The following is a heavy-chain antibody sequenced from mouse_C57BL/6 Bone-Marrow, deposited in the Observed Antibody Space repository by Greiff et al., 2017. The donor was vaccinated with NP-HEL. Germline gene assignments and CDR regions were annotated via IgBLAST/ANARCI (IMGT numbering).Heavy chain of an antibody. J-gene: IGHJ2*01. CDR2: IDPENGDT. CDR1: GFNIKDDY. V-gene: IGHV14-4*01. CDR3: TTGYGCFLDY. D-gene: IGHD3-3*01. Sequence: EVQLQQSGAELVRPGALVKLSCTASGFNIKDDYMHWVKQRPEQGLEWIGWIDPENGDTEYASKFQGKATITADTSSNTAYLQLSSLTSEDTAVYYCTTGYGCFLDYWGQGTTLTVSS.